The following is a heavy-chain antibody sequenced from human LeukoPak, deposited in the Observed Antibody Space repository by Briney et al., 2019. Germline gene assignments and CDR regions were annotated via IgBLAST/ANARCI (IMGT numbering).Heavy chain of an antibody. V-gene: IGHV3-49*04. Sequence: GRSLRLSCTASGFTLGDYTMSWVRQAPGKGLEWVGCSRSKTYGGATEYAASVKGRFTISRDDSESIAYLQMNSLNTEDTAAYYCTRSRQLDSWGQGTLVTVSS. CDR2: SRSKTYGGAT. D-gene: IGHD2-2*01. J-gene: IGHJ4*02. CDR3: TRSRQLDS. CDR1: GFTLGDYT.